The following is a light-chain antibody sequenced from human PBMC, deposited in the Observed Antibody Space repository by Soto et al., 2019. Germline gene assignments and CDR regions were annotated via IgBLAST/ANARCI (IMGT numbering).Light chain of an antibody. CDR2: GAS. J-gene: IGKJ1*01. CDR1: QTINNN. CDR3: QQYGSSST. Sequence: VMTQAPATLSVSPGERATLSCRASQTINNNVAWYQLKDGQVPRLVIYGASTRATDIPARFSGSGSGTEFTLTISRLGPEDFAVYYCQQYGSSSTFGQGTKGDIK. V-gene: IGKV3-15*01.